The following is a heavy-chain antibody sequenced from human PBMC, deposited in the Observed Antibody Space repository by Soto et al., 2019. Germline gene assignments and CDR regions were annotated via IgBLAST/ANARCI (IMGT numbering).Heavy chain of an antibody. CDR2: ISSSSSYI. CDR3: ARADLVGATYY. Sequence: GGSLRLSCAASGFTFSSYSMNWVHQAPGKGLEWVSSISSSSSYIYYADSVKGRFTISRDNAKNSLYLQMNSLRAEDTAVYYCARADLVGATYYWGQGTLVTVSS. V-gene: IGHV3-21*01. D-gene: IGHD1-26*01. J-gene: IGHJ4*02. CDR1: GFTFSSYS.